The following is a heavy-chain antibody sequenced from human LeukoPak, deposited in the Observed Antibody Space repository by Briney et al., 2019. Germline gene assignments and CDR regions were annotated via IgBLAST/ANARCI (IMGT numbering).Heavy chain of an antibody. CDR1: GFTFNSHD. V-gene: IGHV3-30*02. CDR3: ARGVAGSAFDY. CDR2: IRYDGYKR. Sequence: GGSLRLSCGASGFTFNSHDMHWVRRAPGKGLEWVAFIRYDGYKRYYGDFGKGRFTISRDKSNKTLFLQMNSLRGDDTAVYYCARGVAGSAFDYWGQGTLVAVSS. J-gene: IGHJ4*02. D-gene: IGHD2-21*01.